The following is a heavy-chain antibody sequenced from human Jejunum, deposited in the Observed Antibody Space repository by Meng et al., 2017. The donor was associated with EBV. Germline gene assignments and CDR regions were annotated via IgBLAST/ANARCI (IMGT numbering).Heavy chain of an antibody. CDR3: TREIRGFYSAY. CDR2: ISYDGSNK. J-gene: IGHJ4*02. CDR1: GFILSDYA. V-gene: IGHV3-30-3*01. Sequence: VRLVESGGGVVQPGISLRIYCAASGFILSDYAMHWVRQDPGKGLEWVALISYDGSNKYYADSVKGRFTISRDSSKNTLFLQMNSLRTEDTAVYYCTREIRGFYSAYWGQGALVTVSS. D-gene: IGHD2-21*01.